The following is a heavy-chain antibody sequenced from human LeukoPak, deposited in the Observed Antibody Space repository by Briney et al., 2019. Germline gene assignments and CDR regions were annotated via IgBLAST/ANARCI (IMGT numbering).Heavy chain of an antibody. CDR1: GFTFSSYG. Sequence: GGSLRLSCAASGFTFSSYGMHWVRQAPGKGLEWVAFIRYDGSNKYYADSVKGRFTISRDNSKNTLYLQMNSLRAEDTAVYYCAKDKGAVPAAVYYMDVWGKGTTVTVSS. V-gene: IGHV3-30*02. D-gene: IGHD2-2*01. J-gene: IGHJ6*03. CDR2: IRYDGSNK. CDR3: AKDKGAVPAAVYYMDV.